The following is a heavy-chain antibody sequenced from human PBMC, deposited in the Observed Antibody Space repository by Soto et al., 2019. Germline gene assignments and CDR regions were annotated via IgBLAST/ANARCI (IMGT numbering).Heavy chain of an antibody. D-gene: IGHD3-3*01. CDR2: IDWDDDK. J-gene: IGHJ4*02. CDR3: ARIQKRITIFGVVISGAFDY. Sequence: SGPTLVNPTQTLTLTCTFSGFSLSTSGMCVSWIRQPPGRALEWLARIDWDDDKYYSTSLKTRLTISKGTSKNQVVLTMTNMDPVDTATYYCARIQKRITIFGVVISGAFDYWGQGTLVTVSS. CDR1: GFSLSTSGMC. V-gene: IGHV2-70*11.